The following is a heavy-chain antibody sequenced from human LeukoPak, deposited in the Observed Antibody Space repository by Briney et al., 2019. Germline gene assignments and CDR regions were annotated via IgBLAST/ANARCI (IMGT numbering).Heavy chain of an antibody. Sequence: SETLSLTCTVSGGSISSSSYYWGWIRQPPGKGLEWIGSIYYSGSTYYNPSLESRVTVSLDKSKNQLSLNLTSVTAADTAVYYCSRENGAFSPFGYWGQGTLVTVLS. D-gene: IGHD2-8*01. V-gene: IGHV4-39*07. CDR1: GGSISSSSYY. CDR2: IYYSGST. J-gene: IGHJ4*02. CDR3: SRENGAFSPFGY.